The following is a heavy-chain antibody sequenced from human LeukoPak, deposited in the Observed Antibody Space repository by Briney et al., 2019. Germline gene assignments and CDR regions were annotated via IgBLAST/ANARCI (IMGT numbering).Heavy chain of an antibody. CDR1: GGSISSYY. Sequence: SETLSLTCTVSGGSISSYYWSWIRQPPGKGLEWIGYIYYSGSTNYNPSLKSRVTISVDTSKNQFSLNLRSVTAADTAVYCCARSRSGWYGFFDNWGQGTLVTVSS. V-gene: IGHV4-59*08. CDR3: ARSRSGWYGFFDN. D-gene: IGHD6-19*01. J-gene: IGHJ4*02. CDR2: IYYSGST.